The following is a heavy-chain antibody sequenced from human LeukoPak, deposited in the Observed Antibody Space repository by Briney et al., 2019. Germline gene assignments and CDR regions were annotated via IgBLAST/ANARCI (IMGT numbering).Heavy chain of an antibody. V-gene: IGHV1-2*02. CDR1: GYTFTGYY. D-gene: IGHD2-2*01. J-gene: IGHJ4*02. CDR3: ARANPLYCSSTTCLFDY. Sequence: ASVKVSCKASGYTFTGYYMHWVRQAPGQGFEWMGWINPNSGGTNYAQKFQGRVTMTRDTSIRTAHMELSRLRSDDTAVYYCARANPLYCSSTTCLFDYWGQGTLVTVSS. CDR2: INPNSGGT.